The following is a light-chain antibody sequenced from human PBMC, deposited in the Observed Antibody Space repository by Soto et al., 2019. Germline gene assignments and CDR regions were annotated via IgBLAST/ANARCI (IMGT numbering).Light chain of an antibody. V-gene: IGKV3-20*01. J-gene: IGKJ4*01. Sequence: EIVLTQSTGTLSLSPGERATLSCRASQSVSSSYLAWYQQKPGQAPRLLLYGASSSATGIPDRFSGSGSGTDFTLTISRLEPEDFAVYYCHQYDSSPLTFGGGTKVEIK. CDR1: QSVSSSY. CDR3: HQYDSSPLT. CDR2: GAS.